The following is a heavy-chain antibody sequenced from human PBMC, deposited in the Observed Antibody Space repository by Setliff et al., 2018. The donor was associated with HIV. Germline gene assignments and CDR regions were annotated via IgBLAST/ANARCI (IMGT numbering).Heavy chain of an antibody. CDR1: GYTFTDYY. CDR2: VDPEDGET. CDR3: ATHPGAMSSSSWYSWWFDP. V-gene: IGHV1-69-2*01. J-gene: IGHJ5*02. D-gene: IGHD6-13*01. Sequence: ASVKVSCKASGYTFTDYYMHWVQQAPGKGLEWMGRVDPEDGETIYAEKFQGRVTITADTSTDTAYMELSSLRSEETAVYYCATHPGAMSSSSWYSWWFDPWGQGTLFAVAS.